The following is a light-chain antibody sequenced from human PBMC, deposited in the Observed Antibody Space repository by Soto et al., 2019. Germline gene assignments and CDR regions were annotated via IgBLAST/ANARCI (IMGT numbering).Light chain of an antibody. CDR1: QSINSRY. Sequence: DIAWTQSPGTLSLSPGERATLSCRASQSINSRYLAWYQQKPGQAPRLLIYAASSRATGIPDRFSGSGSGTDFTLTISRLEPEVFAVYYCQQFGSSPGFTFGPGTKVDIK. CDR3: QQFGSSPGFT. J-gene: IGKJ3*01. V-gene: IGKV3-20*01. CDR2: AAS.